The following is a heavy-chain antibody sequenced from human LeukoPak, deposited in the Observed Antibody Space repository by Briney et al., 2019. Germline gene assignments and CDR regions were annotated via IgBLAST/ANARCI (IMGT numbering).Heavy chain of an antibody. CDR1: GGSISSSSYY. J-gene: IGHJ4*02. CDR2: IYYSGST. Sequence: PSETLSLTCTVSGGSISSSSYYWGWIRQPPGKGLEWIGGIYYSGSTYYNPSLKSRVTISVDTSKNQFSLMLSSVTAADTAVYYCARHADTAMAIDYWGQGTLVTVSS. V-gene: IGHV4-39*01. D-gene: IGHD5-18*01. CDR3: ARHADTAMAIDY.